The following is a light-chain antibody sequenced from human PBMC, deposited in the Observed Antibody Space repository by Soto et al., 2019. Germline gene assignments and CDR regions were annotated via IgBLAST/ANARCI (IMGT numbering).Light chain of an antibody. J-gene: IGKJ5*01. V-gene: IGKV1-12*01. CDR3: KPEHIIPIT. CDR2: ATS. CDR1: QDISSW. Sequence: DILMTQSPSSVSASVGDRVTIACRVSQDISSWLAWYQQTPGRVPKLLIYATSKLQPGVPTRFSGSGSGTNFTLPISSLHPAEFATSHCKPEHIIPITLGQETRLEI.